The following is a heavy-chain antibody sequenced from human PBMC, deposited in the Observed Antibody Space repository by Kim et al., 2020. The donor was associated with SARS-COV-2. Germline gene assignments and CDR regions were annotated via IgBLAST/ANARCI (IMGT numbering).Heavy chain of an antibody. CDR3: ARGHLGPQKENIPDYYYGMDV. CDR1: GGSFSGYY. Sequence: SETLSLTCAVYGGSFSGYYWSWIRQPPGKGLEWIGEINHSGSTNYNPSLKSRVTISVDTSKNQFSLKLSSVTAADTAVYYCARGHLGPQKENIPDYYYGMDVWGQGTTVTVSS. D-gene: IGHD7-27*01. CDR2: INHSGST. V-gene: IGHV4-34*01. J-gene: IGHJ6*02.